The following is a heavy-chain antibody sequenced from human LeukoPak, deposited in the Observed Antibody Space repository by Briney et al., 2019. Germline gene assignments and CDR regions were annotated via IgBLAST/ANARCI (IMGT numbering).Heavy chain of an antibody. CDR3: AREIHSYGSGTFDY. CDR2: IYYSGST. J-gene: IGHJ4*02. V-gene: IGHV4-59*01. Sequence: PSETLSLTCTVSGGSISSYYWNWIRQPPGKGLEWIGYIYYSGSTNYNPSLKSRVTISVDTSKNQFSLKLSSVTAADTAVYYCAREIHSYGSGTFDYWGQGTLVTVSS. CDR1: GGSISSYY. D-gene: IGHD3-10*01.